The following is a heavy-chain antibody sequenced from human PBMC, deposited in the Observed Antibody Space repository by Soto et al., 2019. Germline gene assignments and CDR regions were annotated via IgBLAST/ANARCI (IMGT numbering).Heavy chain of an antibody. V-gene: IGHV3-66*01. D-gene: IGHD4-17*01. CDR3: ARADYGDYRGAFDI. J-gene: IGHJ3*02. CDR1: GFTVSSNY. Sequence: GGSLRLSCAASGFTVSSNYMSWVRQAPGKGLEWVSVIYSGGSTYYADSVKGRFTISRDNSKNTLYLQMNSLRAEDTAVYYCARADYGDYRGAFDIWGQGTMVTVS. CDR2: IYSGGST.